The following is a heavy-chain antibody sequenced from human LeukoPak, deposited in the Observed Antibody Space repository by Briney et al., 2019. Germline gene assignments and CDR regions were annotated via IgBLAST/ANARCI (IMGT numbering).Heavy chain of an antibody. CDR1: GDSITSGRYY. V-gene: IGHV4-39*01. CDR2: IYYSGST. Sequence: SETLSLTCTVSGDSITSGRYYWVWIRQPPGKGLDYIGTIYYSGSTYYNPSLKSRVTISVDTSKNQFSLRLSSVTAADTAVYYCARHAGHNTYYSPCDYWGQGTLVTVSS. J-gene: IGHJ4*02. CDR3: ARHAGHNTYYSPCDY. D-gene: IGHD1-26*01.